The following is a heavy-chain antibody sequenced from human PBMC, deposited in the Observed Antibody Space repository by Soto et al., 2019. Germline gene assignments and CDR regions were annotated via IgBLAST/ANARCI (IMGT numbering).Heavy chain of an antibody. V-gene: IGHV4-39*01. CDR3: ARPYGSGSDNWFDP. Sequence: SETLSLTCTVSGGSIRSSSYYWGWIRQPPGKGLEWIGSIYYSGSTYYNPSLKSRVTISVDTSKNQFSLKLSSVTAADTAVYYCARPYGSGSDNWFDPWGQGTLVTVSS. J-gene: IGHJ5*02. CDR2: IYYSGST. D-gene: IGHD3-10*01. CDR1: GGSIRSSSYY.